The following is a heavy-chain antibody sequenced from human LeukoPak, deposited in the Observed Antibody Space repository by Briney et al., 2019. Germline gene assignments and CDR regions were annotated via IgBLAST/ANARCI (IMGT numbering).Heavy chain of an antibody. J-gene: IGHJ4*02. CDR3: TTDPHSGYCSGVSCYPYDY. CDR2: IKSDTDGETT. D-gene: IGHD2-15*01. V-gene: IGHV3-15*01. CDR1: GFSFNDAW. Sequence: GGSLRLSCAASGFSFNDAWMSWVRQAPGKGLEWVGRIKSDTDGETTDYAAPVKGRFTISRDDSRNTLYLQMTALKTEDTALYYCTTDPHSGYCSGVSCYPYDYWGQGTLVTVSS.